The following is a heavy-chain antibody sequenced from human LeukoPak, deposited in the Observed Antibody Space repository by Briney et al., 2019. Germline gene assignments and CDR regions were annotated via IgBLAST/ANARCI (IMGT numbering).Heavy chain of an antibody. J-gene: IGHJ3*02. V-gene: IGHV3-74*01. CDR3: AREGHSSGYCGAFDI. D-gene: IGHD3-22*01. CDR1: GFTFSNYW. CDR2: INPDGSTT. Sequence: GGSLRLSCAASGFTFSNYWMHWVRQDPGKGLVWVSFINPDGSTTNYADSVKGRFTISRDNAKNALYLQMNSLRAEDMAMYYCAREGHSSGYCGAFDIWGPGTMVTVSS.